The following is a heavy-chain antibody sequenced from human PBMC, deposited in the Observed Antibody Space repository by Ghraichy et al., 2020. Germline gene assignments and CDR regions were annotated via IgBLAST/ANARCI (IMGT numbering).Heavy chain of an antibody. J-gene: IGHJ3*02. CDR1: GGSISSYY. D-gene: IGHD5-12*01. V-gene: IGHV4-59*01. CDR3: ASDGGYDKHNDAFDI. CDR2: IYYSGST. Sequence: SETLSLTCTVSGGSISSYYWSWIRQPPGKGLEWIGYIYYSGSTNYNPSLKSRVTISVDTSKNQFSLKLSSVTAADTAVYYCASDGGYDKHNDAFDIWGQGTMVTVSS.